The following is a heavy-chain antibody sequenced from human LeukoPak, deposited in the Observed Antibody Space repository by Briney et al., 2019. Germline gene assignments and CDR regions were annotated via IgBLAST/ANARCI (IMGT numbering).Heavy chain of an antibody. Sequence: GGSLRPSCAASGFTVSSSYMSWVRQAPGKGLECVAVIYSGDGTYYADSVKGRFTISRDNSKNTLYLQMNSLRGEDTAVYYCARDRTFGRGFSGFDYWGQGTQVTVSS. CDR2: IYSGDGT. D-gene: IGHD3-16*01. V-gene: IGHV3-66*01. CDR1: GFTVSSSY. CDR3: ARDRTFGRGFSGFDY. J-gene: IGHJ4*02.